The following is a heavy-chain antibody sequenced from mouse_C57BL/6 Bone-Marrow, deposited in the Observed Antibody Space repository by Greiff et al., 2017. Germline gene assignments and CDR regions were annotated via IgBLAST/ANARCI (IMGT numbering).Heavy chain of an antibody. CDR1: GFTFSDYY. J-gene: IGHJ4*01. CDR3: ARHAYYGCSSYYAMDY. D-gene: IGHD1-1*01. V-gene: IGHV5-12*01. Sequence: EVKLMESGGGLVQPGGSLKLSCAASGFTFSDYYMYWVRQTPEKRLEWVAYISNGGGSTYYPDTVKGRFTISRDNAKNTLYLQMSRRKSEDTAMYYCARHAYYGCSSYYAMDYWGQGTSVTVSS. CDR2: ISNGGGST.